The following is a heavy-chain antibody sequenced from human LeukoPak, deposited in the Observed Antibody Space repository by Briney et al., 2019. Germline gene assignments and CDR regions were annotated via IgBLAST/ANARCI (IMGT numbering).Heavy chain of an antibody. Sequence: PGGSLRLSCAASGFTFNSYSMHWVRQAPGKGLEWVTAISDDETYKFYADSVKGRFTISRDNAKNSLYLQMNSLRAEDTAVYYCARIHNYNYCSGGTCYSGPFDYWGQGTLVTVSS. D-gene: IGHD2-15*01. V-gene: IGHV3-30-3*01. CDR3: ARIHNYNYCSGGTCYSGPFDY. J-gene: IGHJ4*02. CDR2: ISDDETYK. CDR1: GFTFNSYS.